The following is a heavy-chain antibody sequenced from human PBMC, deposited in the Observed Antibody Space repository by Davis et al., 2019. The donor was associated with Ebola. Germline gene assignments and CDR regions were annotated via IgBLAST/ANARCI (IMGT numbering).Heavy chain of an antibody. CDR3: ARSPTYDSSGYYYEWGRGRDY. V-gene: IGHV4-61*01. Sequence: PSETLSLTCPLSGVSVSSYSYYWSWIRQTPGKGLEWIWYIYYSGSTNYKPHLKSRVTISVDTSKDQFSLKLGSVTAADTAVYYCARSPTYDSSGYYYEWGRGRDYWGQGALVTVSS. J-gene: IGHJ4*02. D-gene: IGHD3-22*01. CDR1: GVSVSSYSYY. CDR2: IYYSGST.